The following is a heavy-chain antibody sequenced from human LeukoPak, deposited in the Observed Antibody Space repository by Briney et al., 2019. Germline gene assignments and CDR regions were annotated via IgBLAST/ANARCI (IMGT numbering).Heavy chain of an antibody. J-gene: IGHJ3*02. CDR1: GGSIISSSYY. CDR2: IYYSGNT. Sequence: SETLSLTCTVSGGSIISSSYYWGWIRQPPGKGLEWIGSIYYSGNTDYNPSLKSRAIILIDTAKNHVSLNLSSVTAADTAVYYCARSDGYGLVGIWGQGTMVTVSS. D-gene: IGHD3-10*01. CDR3: ARSDGYGLVGI. V-gene: IGHV4-39*07.